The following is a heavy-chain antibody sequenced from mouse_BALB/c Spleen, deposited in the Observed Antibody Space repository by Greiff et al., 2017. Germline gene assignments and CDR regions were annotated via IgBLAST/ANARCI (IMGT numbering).Heavy chain of an antibody. CDR3: ARSSFYYGSSYPFAY. V-gene: IGHV3-2*02. CDR2: ISYSGST. D-gene: IGHD1-1*01. Sequence: EVKLMESGPGLVKPSQSLSLTCTVTGYSITSDYAWNWIRQFPGNKLEWMGYISYSGSTSYNPSLKSRISITRDTSKNQFFLQLNSVTTEDTATYYCARSSFYYGSSYPFAYWGQGTLVTVSA. CDR1: GYSITSDYA. J-gene: IGHJ3*01.